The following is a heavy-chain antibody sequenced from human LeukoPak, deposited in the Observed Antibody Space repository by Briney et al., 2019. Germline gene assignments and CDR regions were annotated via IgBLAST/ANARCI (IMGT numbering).Heavy chain of an antibody. J-gene: IGHJ4*02. CDR3: ASRLVTKYFDY. D-gene: IGHD2-21*02. CDR1: SGYIISSCYH. Sequence: SETLSLICCVASGYIISSCYHGGWRRQPARGGHERVGIFPCSWATYYSPSFHSRVTIFADKSMNTVSLRLSCVTASDTAVHYCASRLVTKYFDYWGQGTPVTVSS. V-gene: IGHV4-39*01. CDR2: FPCSWAT.